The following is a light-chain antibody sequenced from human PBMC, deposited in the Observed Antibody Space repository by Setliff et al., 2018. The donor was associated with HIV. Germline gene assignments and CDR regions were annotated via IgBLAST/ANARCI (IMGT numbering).Light chain of an antibody. J-gene: IGKJ2*01. CDR2: DAS. Sequence: AIQLTQSPSSLSASVGDRVTITCRASQGISSALAWYQQKPGKAPNIVIFDASTLGSGVPSRFSGSGSGTDFTLTISSLQPDDFASYYCQQYETFPYTFGQGTKVDIK. V-gene: IGKV1-13*02. CDR3: QQYETFPYT. CDR1: QGISSA.